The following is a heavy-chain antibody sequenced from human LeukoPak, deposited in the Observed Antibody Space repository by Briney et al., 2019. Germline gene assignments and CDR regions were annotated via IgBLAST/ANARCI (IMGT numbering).Heavy chain of an antibody. D-gene: IGHD3-9*01. J-gene: IGHJ4*02. CDR2: ISSTSSYI. CDR3: ARGQSRYFDWYLGFFDY. Sequence: VGSLSLSCAADGFTVSSYMNWVRPAPGKGMEWVSSISSTSSYIYYADSVKGRFTISRDNAKNSLYLQMNSLRADDTAVYYCARGQSRYFDWYLGFFDYWGQGTLVTVSS. V-gene: IGHV3-21*01. CDR1: GFTVSSY.